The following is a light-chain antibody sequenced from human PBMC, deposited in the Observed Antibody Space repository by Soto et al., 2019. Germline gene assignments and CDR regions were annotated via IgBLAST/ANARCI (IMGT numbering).Light chain of an antibody. CDR1: TSDVGGYNY. V-gene: IGLV2-14*01. CDR2: DVG. J-gene: IGLJ1*01. CDR3: SSHTTSSTSYV. Sequence: QCVLTLHGSVSGFPGSSVTISSRSTTSDVGGYNYVSWYQQHPGKAPKLMIYDVGNRPSGVCNRFSGSKSGNTASLTVSGLQAEDEADYYYSSHTTSSTSYVFGTGTKVTVL.